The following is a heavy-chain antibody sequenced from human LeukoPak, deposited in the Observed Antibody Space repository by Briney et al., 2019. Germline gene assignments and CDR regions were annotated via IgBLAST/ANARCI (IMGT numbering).Heavy chain of an antibody. CDR2: MNPNSGNT. J-gene: IGHJ4*02. CDR1: GYTFTSYD. CDR3: ARGRGWSLFDY. D-gene: IGHD6-19*01. V-gene: IGHV1-8*01. Sequence: GSSVKVSCKASGYTFTSYDINWVRQVTGQGLEWMGWMNPNSGNTGYAQKFQGRVTMTRNTSIGTAYMELSSLRSEDTAVYYCARGRGWSLFDYWGQGTLVTVSS.